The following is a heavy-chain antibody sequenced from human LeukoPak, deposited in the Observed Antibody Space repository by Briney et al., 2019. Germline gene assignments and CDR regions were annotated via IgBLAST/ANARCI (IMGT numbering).Heavy chain of an antibody. D-gene: IGHD1-26*01. CDR1: GFTLRTYE. CDR2: ITSSGSPI. Sequence: GGSLRLSCAPSGFTLRTYEMNWVRQAPGKGLGWISFITSSGSPIYYADSVKGRFTISRDNARNSLYLQMNSLTPEDTAIYYCARCPYSGRSFDIWGQGTMVTVSS. J-gene: IGHJ3*02. V-gene: IGHV3-48*03. CDR3: ARCPYSGRSFDI.